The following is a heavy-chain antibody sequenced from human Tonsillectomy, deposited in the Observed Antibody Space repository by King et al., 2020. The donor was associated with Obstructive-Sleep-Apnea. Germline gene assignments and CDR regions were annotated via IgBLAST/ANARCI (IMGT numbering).Heavy chain of an antibody. Sequence: QLQESGPGLVKPSQTLSLTCTVSGGSISSGAYYWGWIRQHPGKGLEWIGYIYYSGSTYYNPSLKSRITISVDTSKNQFSLKLSSVTAADTAVYYCARSYCYDSSGPRGGYYFDYWGQGTLVTVSS. CDR1: GGSISSGAYY. CDR2: IYYSGST. J-gene: IGHJ4*02. V-gene: IGHV4-31*03. D-gene: IGHD3-22*01. CDR3: ARSYCYDSSGPRGGYYFDY.